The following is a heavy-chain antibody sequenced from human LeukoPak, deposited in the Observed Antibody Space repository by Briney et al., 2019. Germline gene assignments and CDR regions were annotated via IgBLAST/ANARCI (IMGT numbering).Heavy chain of an antibody. CDR1: GFTFSSYA. Sequence: PGGSLRLSCAASGFTFSSYAMSWVRQAPGKGLEWVSTISGSGGSTYYADSVKGRFTISRDNSKNTLYLQMNSLRAEDTAVYYCAKSGAAAGTGGYWGQGTLVTVSS. CDR2: ISGSGGST. V-gene: IGHV3-23*01. CDR3: AKSGAAAGTGGY. J-gene: IGHJ4*02. D-gene: IGHD6-13*01.